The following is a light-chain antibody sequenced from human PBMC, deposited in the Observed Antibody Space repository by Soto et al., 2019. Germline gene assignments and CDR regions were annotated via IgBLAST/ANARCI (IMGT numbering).Light chain of an antibody. Sequence: SYELTQPPSVSVAPGQTARISCGGNNIGRKSVHWYQQKPGRAPVLVVYDDSDRPSGIPERFSGANSGDTATLTISRVEAGDEADYYCHVWDSSSGHYIFGTGTKVTVL. V-gene: IGLV3-21*02. CDR1: NIGRKS. J-gene: IGLJ1*01. CDR2: DDS. CDR3: HVWDSSSGHYI.